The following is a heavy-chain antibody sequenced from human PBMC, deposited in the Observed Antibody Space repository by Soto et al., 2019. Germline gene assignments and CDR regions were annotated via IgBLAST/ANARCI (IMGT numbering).Heavy chain of an antibody. D-gene: IGHD1-1*01. J-gene: IGHJ4*02. CDR1: GGSISSSNW. Sequence: SETLSLTCAVSGGSISSSNWWSWVRQPPGKGLEWIGEIYHSGSTNYNPSLKSRVTISVDKSKNQFSLKLSSVTAADTAVYYCARLAGWNGEDFDNWGQGTLVTVSS. CDR2: IYHSGST. CDR3: ARLAGWNGEDFDN. V-gene: IGHV4-4*02.